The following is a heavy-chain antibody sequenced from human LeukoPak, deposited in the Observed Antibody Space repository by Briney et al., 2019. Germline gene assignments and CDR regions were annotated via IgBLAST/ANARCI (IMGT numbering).Heavy chain of an antibody. CDR1: GFPFSSYW. CDR3: TTSLYGSGNR. V-gene: IGHV3-15*01. D-gene: IGHD3-10*01. Sequence: PGGSLRLSCAASGFPFSSYWMSWVRQAPGKGLEWVGRIKSKTDGGTTDYAAPVKGRFTISRDDSKNTLYLQMNSLKTEDTAVYYCTTSLYGSGNRWGQGTLVTVSS. J-gene: IGHJ4*02. CDR2: IKSKTDGGTT.